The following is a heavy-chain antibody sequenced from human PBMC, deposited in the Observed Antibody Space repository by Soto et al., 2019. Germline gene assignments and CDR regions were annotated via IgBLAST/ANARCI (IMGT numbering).Heavy chain of an antibody. CDR3: ARKTYDFWRADPDYYYMDV. J-gene: IGHJ6*03. D-gene: IGHD3-3*01. CDR1: GYSFTSYW. CDR2: IYPGDSDT. Sequence: PGESLKISCKGSGYSFTSYWIGWVRQMPGKGLEWMGIIYPGDSDTRYSPSFQGQVTISADKSISTAYLQWSSLKASDTAMYYCARKTYDFWRADPDYYYMDVWGKGTTVTVSS. V-gene: IGHV5-51*01.